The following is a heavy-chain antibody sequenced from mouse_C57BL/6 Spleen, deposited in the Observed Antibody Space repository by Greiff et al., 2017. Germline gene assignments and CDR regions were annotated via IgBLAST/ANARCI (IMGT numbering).Heavy chain of an antibody. J-gene: IGHJ4*01. CDR2: IRSKSSNYAT. CDR3: VREGLLRHYYAMDY. D-gene: IGHD2-3*01. CDR1: GFTFNTYA. V-gene: IGHV10-3*01. Sequence: EVKVEESGGGLVQPKGSLKLSCAASGFTFNTYAMHWVRQAPGKGLEWVARIRSKSSNYATYYADSVKDRFTISRDDSQSMLYLQMNNLKTEDTAMYYCVREGLLRHYYAMDYWGQGTSVTVSS.